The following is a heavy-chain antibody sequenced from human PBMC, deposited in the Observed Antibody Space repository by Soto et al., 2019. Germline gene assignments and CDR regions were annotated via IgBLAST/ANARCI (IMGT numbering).Heavy chain of an antibody. CDR2: ISAHNGNT. V-gene: IGHV1-18*01. CDR3: ARGRYGDY. Sequence: QVHLVQSGAEVKKPGASVKVSCKGSGYGFTTYGITWVRQAPGQGLEWMAWISAHNGNTHYAQKVQGGVTVTRDTSTSTAYMELRSRRYDDTAVYYCARGRYGDYWGQGALVTVSS. J-gene: IGHJ4*02. D-gene: IGHD1-1*01. CDR1: GYGFTTYG.